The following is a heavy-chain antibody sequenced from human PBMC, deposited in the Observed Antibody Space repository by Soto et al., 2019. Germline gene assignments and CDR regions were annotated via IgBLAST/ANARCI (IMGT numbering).Heavy chain of an antibody. Sequence: QVQLQESGPGLVKPSETLSVTCTVSGGSFSSYYWSWIRQPPGKGPEWIGYISYSGNTDYNPSLKSRATISVDTSKNQFSLKVTSVTAADTALYYCARDRAVSASSSYYWYFDLWGRGTLVTVSS. CDR2: ISYSGNT. CDR3: ARDRAVSASSSYYWYFDL. D-gene: IGHD6-6*01. V-gene: IGHV4-59*01. J-gene: IGHJ2*01. CDR1: GGSFSSYY.